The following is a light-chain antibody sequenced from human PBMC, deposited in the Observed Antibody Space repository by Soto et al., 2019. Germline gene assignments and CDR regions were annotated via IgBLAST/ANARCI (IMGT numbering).Light chain of an antibody. CDR3: NQYNKWPS. Sequence: EIVLTQSPGTLYLSPGEGATLSCRASQSVGTYLAWYQQKPGQSPRLLIYGTSTRATGVPATFSGSGSGTEFTLTISSLQSEDFAVYYCNQYNKWPSFGQGTKVDIK. J-gene: IGKJ1*01. CDR2: GTS. CDR1: QSVGTY. V-gene: IGKV3-15*01.